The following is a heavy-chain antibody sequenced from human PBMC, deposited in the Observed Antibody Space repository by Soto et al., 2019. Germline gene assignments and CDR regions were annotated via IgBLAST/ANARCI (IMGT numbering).Heavy chain of an antibody. CDR3: AREGGADAFDI. CDR1: GGSISSGGYS. D-gene: IGHD3-10*01. CDR2: IYHSGST. J-gene: IGHJ3*02. V-gene: IGHV4-30-2*01. Sequence: ASETLSLTCAVSGGSISSGGYSWSWVRQPPGKGLEWIGYIYHSGSTYYNPSLKSRVTISVDRSKNQFFLRLRSVTAADTAVYYCAREGGADAFDIWGQGTMVTVS.